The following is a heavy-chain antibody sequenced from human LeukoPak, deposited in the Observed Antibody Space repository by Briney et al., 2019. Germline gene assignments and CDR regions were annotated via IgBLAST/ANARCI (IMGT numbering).Heavy chain of an antibody. Sequence: GGSLRLSCAASGFTLGDYYMSWIRQAPGKGLEWVSYIGGSSSYTNYADSVKGRFTISRDNTENSLYLQMSSLRAEDTAVYYCARDILGTSGHFDYWGHGILVTVSS. J-gene: IGHJ4*01. CDR2: IGGSSSYT. CDR3: ARDILGTSGHFDY. CDR1: GFTLGDYY. V-gene: IGHV3-11*06. D-gene: IGHD1-26*01.